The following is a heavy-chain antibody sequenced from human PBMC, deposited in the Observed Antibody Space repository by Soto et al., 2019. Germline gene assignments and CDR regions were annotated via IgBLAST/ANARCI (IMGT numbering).Heavy chain of an antibody. CDR2: IYYSGIT. D-gene: IGHD2-21*01. V-gene: IGHV4-59*01. J-gene: IGHJ4*02. Sequence: SETLSLTCSVSSGSISNYYWSWIRQPPGKDLEWIGYIYYSGITNYNPSLKSRVTISVDTSKNQISLKLNSVTAADTAVYYCARDAQYLDGSDYYGYFDSWGQGIPVTVSS. CDR3: ARDAQYLDGSDYYGYFDS. CDR1: SGSISNYY.